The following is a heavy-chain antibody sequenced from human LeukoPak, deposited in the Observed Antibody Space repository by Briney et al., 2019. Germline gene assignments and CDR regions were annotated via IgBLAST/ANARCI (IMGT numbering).Heavy chain of an antibody. CDR3: ARSARYSNLIGYDY. CDR2: ISAYNGNT. J-gene: IGHJ4*02. V-gene: IGHV1-18*01. Sequence: GASVQVSCKASGYTFTSYGISWVRQAPGQGLEWMGWISAYNGNTNYAQKLQGRVTMTTDTSTSTAYMELRSLRSDDTAVYYCARSARYSNLIGYDYWGQGTLVTVSS. D-gene: IGHD4-11*01. CDR1: GYTFTSYG.